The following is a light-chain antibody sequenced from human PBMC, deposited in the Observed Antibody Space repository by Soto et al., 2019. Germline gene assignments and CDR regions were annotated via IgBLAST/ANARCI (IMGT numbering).Light chain of an antibody. CDR1: SSDVGGYNY. V-gene: IGLV2-14*01. Sequence: QSALTQPASVSGSPGQSITISCTGTSSDVGGYNYVSWYQQHPGKAPKLMIYDVSNRPSGVSNRFSGSKSGNTASLTISGLQAEDEADYYCSSYTSRSTWVFGGGTKVTVL. CDR2: DVS. J-gene: IGLJ3*02. CDR3: SSYTSRSTWV.